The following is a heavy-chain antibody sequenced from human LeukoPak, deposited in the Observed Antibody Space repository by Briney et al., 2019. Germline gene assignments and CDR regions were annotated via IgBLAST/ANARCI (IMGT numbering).Heavy chain of an antibody. J-gene: IGHJ4*02. V-gene: IGHV1-2*02. Sequence: ASAKVSCKASGYTFTGYYIHWVRQAPGQGLEWMGWINPNSGDTNYAQKFQVRVTMTRDTSISTAYMYLRPDDTAVYYCALQGGSGTYLHYWGQGTLVTVSS. D-gene: IGHD2-15*01. CDR2: INPNSGDT. CDR3: ALQGGSGTYLHY. CDR1: GYTFTGYY.